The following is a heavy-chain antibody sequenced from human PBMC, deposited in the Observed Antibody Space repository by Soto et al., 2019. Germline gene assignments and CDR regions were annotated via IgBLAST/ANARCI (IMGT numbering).Heavy chain of an antibody. CDR2: IYYSGST. CDR3: ARGRLVPAVNFDY. CDR1: GGSISSGDYY. V-gene: IGHV4-30-4*01. J-gene: IGHJ4*02. D-gene: IGHD2-2*01. Sequence: PSETLSLTCTVSGGSISSGDYYWSWIRQPPGKGLEWIGYIYYSGSTYYNPSLKSRVTISVDTSKNQFSLKLSSVTAADTAVYYCARGRLVPAVNFDYWGQGALVTVSS.